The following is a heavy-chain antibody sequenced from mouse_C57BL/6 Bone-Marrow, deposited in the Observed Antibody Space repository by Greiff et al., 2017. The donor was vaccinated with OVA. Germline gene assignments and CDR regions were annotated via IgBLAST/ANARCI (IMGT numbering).Heavy chain of an antibody. Sequence: QVQLQQPGAELVKPGASVNSSFNSSGYTFTSYWMHWVKQRPGQGLEWIGMIHPNSGSTNYNEKFKSKATLTVDKSSSTAYMQLSSLTSEDSAVYYCARYRGYWGQGTTLTVSS. J-gene: IGHJ2*01. V-gene: IGHV1-64*01. CDR2: IHPNSGST. CDR1: GYTFTSYW. CDR3: ARYRGY.